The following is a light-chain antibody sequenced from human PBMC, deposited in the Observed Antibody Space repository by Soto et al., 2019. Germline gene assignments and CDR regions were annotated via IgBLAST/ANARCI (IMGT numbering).Light chain of an antibody. Sequence: DIVMTQSPVSLPVTPGEPASISCRSSQSLLHSSGYYYLDWYLQKPGQSPQLLIYLGSSRASGVPDRFRGSGSGTDFTLKISRVEAEDVGIYYCIQALQTPFTFGGGTRVEIK. J-gene: IGKJ4*01. CDR3: IQALQTPFT. CDR2: LGS. V-gene: IGKV2-28*01. CDR1: QSLLHSSGYYY.